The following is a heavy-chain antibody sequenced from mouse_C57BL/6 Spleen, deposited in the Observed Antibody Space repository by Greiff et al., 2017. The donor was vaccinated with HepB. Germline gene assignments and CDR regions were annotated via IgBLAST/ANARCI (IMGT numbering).Heavy chain of an antibody. J-gene: IGHJ4*01. CDR1: GFTFSSYG. V-gene: IGHV5-6*01. CDR2: ISSGGSYT. Sequence: EVQVVESGGDLVKPGGSLKLSCAASGFTFSSYGMSWVRQTPDKRLEWVATISSGGSYTYYPDSVKGRFTISRDNAKNTLYLQMSSLKSEDTAMYYCARQGPRAMDYWGQGTSVTVSS. CDR3: ARQGPRAMDY.